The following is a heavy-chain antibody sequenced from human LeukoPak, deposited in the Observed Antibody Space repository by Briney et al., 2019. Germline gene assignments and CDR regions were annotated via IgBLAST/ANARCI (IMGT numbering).Heavy chain of an antibody. CDR2: ISGSGDNT. D-gene: IGHD3/OR15-3a*01. V-gene: IGHV3-23*01. CDR3: AKDWTGTKPFDL. Sequence: PGGSLRRSCAVSGFTFSNYAMSWVRQAPGKGLECVSSISGSGDNTYYADSVKGRFTISRDNSKNTLFLQMNSLRAEDTAVYYCAKDWTGTKPFDLWGRGTLVTVSS. J-gene: IGHJ2*01. CDR1: GFTFSNYA.